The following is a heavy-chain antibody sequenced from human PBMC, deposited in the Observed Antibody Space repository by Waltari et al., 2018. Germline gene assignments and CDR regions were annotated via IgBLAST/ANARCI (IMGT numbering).Heavy chain of an antibody. J-gene: IGHJ4*02. V-gene: IGHV3-72*01. Sequence: EVQLVESGGGLVQPGGSLRLSCAASGFPSSDHYVDWVRQAPGKGLEWLGLSRNKAYTYTTEYAAAVKGRFTISRDDSKNSVYLYMNSLTTEDTAVYYCARSITAAPIDSWGQGTLVTVSS. D-gene: IGHD1-20*01. CDR2: SRNKAYTYTT. CDR3: ARSITAAPIDS. CDR1: GFPSSDHY.